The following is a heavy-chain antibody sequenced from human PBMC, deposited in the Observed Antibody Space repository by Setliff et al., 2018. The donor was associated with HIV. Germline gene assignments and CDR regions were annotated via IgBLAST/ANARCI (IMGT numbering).Heavy chain of an antibody. J-gene: IGHJ4*02. CDR2: IIPIFGTA. D-gene: IGHD3-3*01. V-gene: IGHV1-69*13. CDR3: ARGGSGYYDFWSGSSAFEY. CDR1: GYTFNDSF. Sequence: SVKVSCKASGYTFNDSFIHWVRQAPGQGLEWMGGIIPIFGTANYAQKFQGRVTITADESTTTAYMELSSLRSEDTAVFYCARGGSGYYDFWSGSSAFEYWGQGTLVTAPQ.